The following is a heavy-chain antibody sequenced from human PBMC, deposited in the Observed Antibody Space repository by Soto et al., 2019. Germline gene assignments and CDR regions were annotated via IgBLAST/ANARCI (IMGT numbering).Heavy chain of an antibody. CDR2: INHSGST. V-gene: IGHV4-34*01. CDR3: ARAGKDIVVVVAATPQTNWFDP. Sequence: SETLSLTCAVYGGSFSGYYWSWIRQPPGKGLEWIGEINHSGSTNYNPSLKSRVTISVDTSKNQFSLKLSSVTAADTAVYYCARAGKDIVVVVAATPQTNWFDPWGQGTLVTVSS. J-gene: IGHJ5*02. CDR1: GGSFSGYY. D-gene: IGHD2-15*01.